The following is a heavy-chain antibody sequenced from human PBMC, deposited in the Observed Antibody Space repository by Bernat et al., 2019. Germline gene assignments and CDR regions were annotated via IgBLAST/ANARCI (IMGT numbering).Heavy chain of an antibody. CDR3: ARGSLEVTYDFWSGYSLGFDY. V-gene: IGHV1-18*01. D-gene: IGHD3-3*01. CDR1: GYTFTSYG. Sequence: QVQLVQSGAEVKKPGASVKVSCKASGYTFTSYGISWVRQAPGQGLEWMGWISAYNGNTNYAQKLQGRVTMTTDTSTSTAYMELGSLRSDDTAVYYCARGSLEVTYDFWSGYSLGFDYWGQRTLVTVSS. J-gene: IGHJ4*02. CDR2: ISAYNGNT.